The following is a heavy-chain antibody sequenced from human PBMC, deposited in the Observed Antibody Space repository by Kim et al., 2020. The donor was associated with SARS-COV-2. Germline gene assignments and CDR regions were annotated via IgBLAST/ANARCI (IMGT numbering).Heavy chain of an antibody. D-gene: IGHD6-19*01. CDR1: GFTFSNDC. Sequence: GGSLRLSCAASGFTFSNDCMHWVRQAPGKGLEWVAGITCNSGSRYYADSVKGRFTISRYNDKNTLYLQMNRLSAENTDSDYCARDNNQICGCYFDYWGQG. CDR2: ITCNSGSR. CDR3: ARDNNQICGCYFDY. J-gene: IGHJ4*02. V-gene: IGHV3-30*03.